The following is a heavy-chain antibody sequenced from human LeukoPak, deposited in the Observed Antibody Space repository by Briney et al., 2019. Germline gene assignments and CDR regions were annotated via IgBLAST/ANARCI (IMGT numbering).Heavy chain of an antibody. J-gene: IGHJ4*02. CDR2: ISGSGGST. V-gene: IGHV3-23*01. Sequence: PGGSLRLSCAASGFTFSSYAMSWVRQAPGKGLEWVSAISGSGGSTYYADSVKGRFTISRDNSKNTLCLQMNSLRAEDTAVYYCAKSNGYSGSYIKYYFDYWGQGTLVTVSS. D-gene: IGHD1-26*01. CDR3: AKSNGYSGSYIKYYFDY. CDR1: GFTFSSYA.